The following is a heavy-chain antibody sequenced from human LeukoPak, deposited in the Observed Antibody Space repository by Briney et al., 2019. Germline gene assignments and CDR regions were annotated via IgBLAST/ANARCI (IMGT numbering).Heavy chain of an antibody. Sequence: PGRSLRLSCAASGFTFDDYAMHWVRQAPGKGLEWVSGISWNSGSIGYADSVKGRFTISRGNAKNSLYLQMNSLRADDSALYYCAYGNHYESSGSLFDRWGQGTLVTVSS. CDR1: GFTFDDYA. D-gene: IGHD3-22*01. CDR3: AYGNHYESSGSLFDR. CDR2: ISWNSGSI. J-gene: IGHJ4*02. V-gene: IGHV3-9*01.